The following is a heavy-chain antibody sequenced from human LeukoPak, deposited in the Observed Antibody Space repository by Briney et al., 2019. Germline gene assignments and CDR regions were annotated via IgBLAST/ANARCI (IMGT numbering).Heavy chain of an antibody. CDR2: IYYSGST. V-gene: IGHV4-59*01. J-gene: IGHJ3*02. CDR1: GGSISSYY. D-gene: IGHD5-24*01. Sequence: TSETLSLTCTVSGGSISSYYWSWIRQPPGKGLEWIGYIYYSGSTNYNPSLKSRVTISVDTSENQFSLKLSSVTAADTAVDYCARESGDGYNDAFDIWGQGTMVTVSS. CDR3: ARESGDGYNDAFDI.